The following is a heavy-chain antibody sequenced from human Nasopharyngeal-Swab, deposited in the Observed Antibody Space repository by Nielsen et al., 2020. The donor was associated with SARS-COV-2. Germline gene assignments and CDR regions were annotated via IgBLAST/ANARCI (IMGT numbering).Heavy chain of an antibody. D-gene: IGHD2-21*01. J-gene: IGHJ3*02. CDR2: IYNSGNT. CDR3: AKSPFSHMRRAPDT. Sequence: SDTLSPTCTASGGSVSSGSYYWTWIRQPPGKGLEWIGSIYNSGNTNHSPSLQSRVSISLDMSNNQFSLKLSSLTVADTAVYYCAKSPFSHMRRAPDTWGQGTMVTVAS. CDR1: GGSVSSGSYY. V-gene: IGHV4-61*01.